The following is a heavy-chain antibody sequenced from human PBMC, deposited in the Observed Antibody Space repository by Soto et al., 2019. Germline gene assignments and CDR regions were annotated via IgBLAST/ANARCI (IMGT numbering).Heavy chain of an antibody. V-gene: IGHV3-23*01. D-gene: IGHD3-22*01. J-gene: IGHJ3*02. CDR3: AIRTYYYDSSGYYPDAFDI. CDR2: ISSTGGST. Sequence: GGSLRLSCAASGFTFSSYAMTWVRQAPGKGLEWVSAISSTGGSTYYADSVKGRFTISRHNSKNTLYLQMNSLRAEDTAVYYCAIRTYYYDSSGYYPDAFDIWGQGTMVTVSS. CDR1: GFTFSSYA.